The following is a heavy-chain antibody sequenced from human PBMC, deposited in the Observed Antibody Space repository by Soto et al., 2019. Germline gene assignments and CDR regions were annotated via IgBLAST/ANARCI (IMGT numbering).Heavy chain of an antibody. CDR1: GFSFSSDA. V-gene: IGHV3-30-3*01. J-gene: IGHJ5*02. CDR3: ARDMYSSDYFVKWFEP. CDR2: ISHDGINK. D-gene: IGHD6-19*01. Sequence: QVRLVESGGGVVQPGRSLRLSCTASGFSFSSDAMYWFRQPPGKGLEWVAVISHDGINKHYADSVKGRVTVSRDNSNHSLDLQLNSLRGEDTAMYYCARDMYSSDYFVKWFEPWGQGTLVTVSS.